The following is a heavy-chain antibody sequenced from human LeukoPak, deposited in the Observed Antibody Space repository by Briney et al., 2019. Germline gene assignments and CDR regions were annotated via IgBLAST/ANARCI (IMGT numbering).Heavy chain of an antibody. CDR2: IRYDGSNK. CDR1: GFTFSSYG. Sequence: TGGSLRLSCAASGFTFSSYGMHWVRQAPGKGLEWVAFIRYDGSNKYYADSVKGRFTISRDNAKNSLYLQMNSLRAEDTAVYYCARDYWQLWPAGFDYWGQGTLVTVSS. V-gene: IGHV3-30*02. CDR3: ARDYWQLWPAGFDY. J-gene: IGHJ4*02. D-gene: IGHD5-18*01.